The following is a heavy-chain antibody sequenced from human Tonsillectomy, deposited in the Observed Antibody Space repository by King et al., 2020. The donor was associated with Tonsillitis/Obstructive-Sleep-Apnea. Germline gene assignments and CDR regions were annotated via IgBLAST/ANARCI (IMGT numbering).Heavy chain of an antibody. J-gene: IGHJ3*02. D-gene: IGHD2-2*02. CDR1: GFTFSSYS. V-gene: IGHV3-21*01. CDR3: ARVIRCSSTCCYTSPSYAFDI. Sequence: VQLVESGGGLVKPGGSLRLSCAASGFTFSSYSMNWVRQAPGKGLEWVSAISDSSNYIYYADSVKGRFTISRDDAKNSLYLQMNSLSPEDTAVYYCARVIRCSSTCCYTSPSYAFDIWGQGTMVTVSS. CDR2: ISDSSNYI.